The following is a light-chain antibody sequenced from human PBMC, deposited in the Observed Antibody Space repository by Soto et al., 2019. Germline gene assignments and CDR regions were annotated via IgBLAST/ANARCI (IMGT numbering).Light chain of an antibody. J-gene: IGKJ4*01. Sequence: EMVMTQSPAPLSVSPGERVTVSCRASQSVGTTLAWYQQKPGQPPRLLIRGASTRATGIPARFGGSGSGTEFTLNISSLQSEDFEVYYGQQYSTWLSFGGGTKVEIK. V-gene: IGKV3-15*01. CDR3: QQYSTWLS. CDR1: QSVGTT. CDR2: GAS.